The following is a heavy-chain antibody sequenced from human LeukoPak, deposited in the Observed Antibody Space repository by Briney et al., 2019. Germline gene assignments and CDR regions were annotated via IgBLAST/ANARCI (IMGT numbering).Heavy chain of an antibody. CDR3: ASSGGSYSGAFDI. J-gene: IGHJ3*02. D-gene: IGHD1-26*01. Sequence: GSLRLSCAASGFTFSSYEMNWVRQAPGKGLEWVSYISSSGSTIYYADSVKGRFTISRDNAKNTLYLQMNSLRAEDTAVYYCASSGGSYSGAFDIWGQGTMVTVSS. CDR1: GFTFSSYE. V-gene: IGHV3-48*03. CDR2: ISSSGSTI.